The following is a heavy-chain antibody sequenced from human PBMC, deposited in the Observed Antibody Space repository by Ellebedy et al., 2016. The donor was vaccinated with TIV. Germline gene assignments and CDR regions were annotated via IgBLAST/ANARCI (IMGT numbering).Heavy chain of an antibody. CDR3: TTVIIGGGS. D-gene: IGHD3/OR15-3a*01. CDR2: IKNKGDGGTT. CDR1: GLTFSTAW. J-gene: IGHJ5*02. V-gene: IGHV3-15*01. Sequence: GGSLRLXCAASGLTFSTAWLSWVRQAPGKGLEWVGRIKNKGDGGTTDYATPVKGRFTISRDDSKNTMYLQMNSLKSDDTAVYYCTTVIIGGGSWGQGTLVTVSS.